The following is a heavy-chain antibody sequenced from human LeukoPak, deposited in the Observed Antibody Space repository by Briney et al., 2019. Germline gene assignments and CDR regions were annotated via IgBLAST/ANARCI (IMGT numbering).Heavy chain of an antibody. CDR3: AREWGLLWFGELLSYWFDP. Sequence: SETLSLTCTVSGGSISSGGYYWSWIRQHPGKGLEWIGYIYYSGSTYYNPSLKSRVTISVDTSKNQFSLKLSSVTAADTAVYYCAREWGLLWFGELLSYWFDPLGPGNPGHRLL. J-gene: IGHJ5*02. D-gene: IGHD3-10*01. CDR2: IYYSGST. CDR1: GGSISSGGYY. V-gene: IGHV4-31*03.